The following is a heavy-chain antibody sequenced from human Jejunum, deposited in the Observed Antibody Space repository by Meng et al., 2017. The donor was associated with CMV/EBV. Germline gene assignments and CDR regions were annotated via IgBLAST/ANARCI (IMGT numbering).Heavy chain of an antibody. J-gene: IGHJ4*02. CDR1: GYTFTSHD. V-gene: IGHV1-8*01. D-gene: IGHD1-26*01. CDR2: MKTNSGKT. CDR3: ARWVGCLES. Sequence: KVSCKASGYTFTSHDINWVRQATGQGLEWMGWMKTNSGKTGYARKFQGRVTMTRDTSINTAYMELSGLTSDDTAVYYCARWVGCLESWGQGTLVTVSS.